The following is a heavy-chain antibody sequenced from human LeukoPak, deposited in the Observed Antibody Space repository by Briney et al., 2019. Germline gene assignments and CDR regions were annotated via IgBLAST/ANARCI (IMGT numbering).Heavy chain of an antibody. Sequence: GGSLRLSCVASGFPFSSYWMTWVRQAPGKGLECISTISDDSSTYYADSVKGRSAISRDDSKNTLYLQMNNLKVEDTAVYYCAKGRCSGVGCDSFHSWGQGALVTVSS. CDR1: GFPFSSYW. D-gene: IGHD2-15*01. CDR3: AKGRCSGVGCDSFHS. CDR2: ISDDSST. J-gene: IGHJ4*02. V-gene: IGHV3-23*01.